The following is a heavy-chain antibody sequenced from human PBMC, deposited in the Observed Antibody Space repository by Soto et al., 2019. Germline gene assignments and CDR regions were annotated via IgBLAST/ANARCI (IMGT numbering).Heavy chain of an antibody. Sequence: GGSLRLSCAASGFTFSTCAMNWVRQAPGKGLEWVSTISSSGGSTYYGDSVKGRFTISRDNSKNTLYLQINSLTADDTAIYYCAKGLTGAPYYGMDVWGQGTTVTVSS. V-gene: IGHV3-23*01. J-gene: IGHJ6*02. CDR2: ISSSGGST. D-gene: IGHD7-27*01. CDR3: AKGLTGAPYYGMDV. CDR1: GFTFSTCA.